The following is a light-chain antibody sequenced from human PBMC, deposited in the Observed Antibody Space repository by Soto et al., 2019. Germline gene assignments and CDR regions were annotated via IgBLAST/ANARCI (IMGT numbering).Light chain of an antibody. CDR3: QQSYSATT. CDR2: TAS. CDR1: QSIRNY. V-gene: IGKV1-39*01. Sequence: DIQMTQSPSSLSASVGDRVTITCRASQSIRNYLNWYQQKPGKAPKLLIYTASTLQTGVPSRFSGSGSGTDFTLTISSLQPEDIATYYCQQSYSATTFGGGTKVEIK. J-gene: IGKJ4*01.